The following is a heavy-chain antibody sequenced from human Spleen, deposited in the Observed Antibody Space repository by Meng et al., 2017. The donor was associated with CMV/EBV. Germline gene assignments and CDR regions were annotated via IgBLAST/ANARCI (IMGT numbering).Heavy chain of an antibody. Sequence: GSFSGYYLSWLRLPSGKGLEWIGEINHSGSTNYTPSLKSRVTISVDTSKNQFSLKLSSVTAADTAVYYCARDAGLAAAGTVPWYFDLWGRGTLVTVSS. D-gene: IGHD6-13*01. CDR3: ARDAGLAAAGTVPWYFDL. J-gene: IGHJ2*01. CDR1: GSFSGYY. V-gene: IGHV4-34*01. CDR2: INHSGST.